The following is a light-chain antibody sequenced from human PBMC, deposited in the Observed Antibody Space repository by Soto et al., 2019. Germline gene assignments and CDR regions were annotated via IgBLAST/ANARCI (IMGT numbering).Light chain of an antibody. CDR3: QQSFRTPIT. J-gene: IGKJ5*01. CDR2: AAS. V-gene: IGKV1-39*01. Sequence: DIQMTQSPSSLSASVGDRVTITCRASQSISSSLNWYQQKPGNVPKLLIFAASSLQSGGPSRFRGSGSGTEFTLTISSLQVEDFATYYCQQSFRTPITFGQGTRVEIK. CDR1: QSISSS.